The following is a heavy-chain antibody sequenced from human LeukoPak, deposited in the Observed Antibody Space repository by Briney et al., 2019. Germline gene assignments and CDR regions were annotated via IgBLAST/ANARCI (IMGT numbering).Heavy chain of an antibody. CDR1: GFPFSDYA. D-gene: IGHD4-17*01. Sequence: GGSLRLSCEASGFPFSDYAMTWVRQAPGKGLEGVSSIKGSGGGASYADSVKGRFTMTRDNSKSTLYLQMNSLRAGDTAVYFCGRDPNGDYVGAFEFWGQGTLVTVSS. CDR3: GRDPNGDYVGAFEF. V-gene: IGHV3-23*01. J-gene: IGHJ3*01. CDR2: IKGSGGGA.